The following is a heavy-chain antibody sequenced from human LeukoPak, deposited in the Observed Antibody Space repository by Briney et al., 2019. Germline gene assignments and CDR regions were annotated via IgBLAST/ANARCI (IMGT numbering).Heavy chain of an antibody. CDR1: GYTLSELS. CDR2: FDPEDGET. CDR3: ARAHKQYSSSYNWFDP. D-gene: IGHD6-6*01. V-gene: IGHV1-24*01. J-gene: IGHJ5*02. Sequence: GASVKVSCKVSGYTLSELSMHWVRHAPGRGLEWMGGFDPEDGETIYAQKFQGRVTITADESTSTAYMELSSLRSEDTAVYYCARAHKQYSSSYNWFDPWGQGTLVTVSS.